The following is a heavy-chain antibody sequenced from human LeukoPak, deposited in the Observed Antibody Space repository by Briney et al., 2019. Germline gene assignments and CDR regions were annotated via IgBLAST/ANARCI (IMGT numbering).Heavy chain of an antibody. D-gene: IGHD3-22*01. Sequence: SETLSLTCAVYGGSFGGYYWSWIRQPPGKGLEWIGEINHSGSTNYNPSLKSRVTISVDTSKNQFSLKPSSVTAADTAVYYCARGRHYYDSSGYYYGFYYYYGMDVWGQGTTVTVSS. J-gene: IGHJ6*02. CDR1: GGSFGGYY. V-gene: IGHV4-34*01. CDR2: INHSGST. CDR3: ARGRHYYDSSGYYYGFYYYYGMDV.